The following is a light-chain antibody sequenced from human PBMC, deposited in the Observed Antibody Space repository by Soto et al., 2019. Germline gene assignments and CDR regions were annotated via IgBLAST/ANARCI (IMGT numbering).Light chain of an antibody. CDR1: QSISSY. CDR2: AAS. J-gene: IGKJ1*01. Sequence: DIQMTQSPSSLSASVGDRITLTCRASQSISSYLNWYQQKPGKAPKLLIYAASSLQSRVPSRFSGSGSGTDFTLTISSLQPDDVAIYYCQQYNSYSWTFGQGTKVDI. V-gene: IGKV1-39*01. CDR3: QQYNSYSWT.